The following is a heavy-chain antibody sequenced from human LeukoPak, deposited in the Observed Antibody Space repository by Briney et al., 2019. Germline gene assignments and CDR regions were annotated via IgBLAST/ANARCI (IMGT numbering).Heavy chain of an antibody. CDR2: IYPGDSDT. J-gene: IGHJ4*02. CDR3: ARLVSGSWAENFDF. CDR1: GYSFTSYW. Sequence: GESLKISCKGSGYSFTSYWIGWVRQMPGKGLEWMGIIYPGDSDTRYSPSFQGQVTISVDRSTNTAYLQWSSLKASDTAMYYCARLVSGSWAENFDFWGQGTLVTVFS. D-gene: IGHD6-13*01. V-gene: IGHV5-51*01.